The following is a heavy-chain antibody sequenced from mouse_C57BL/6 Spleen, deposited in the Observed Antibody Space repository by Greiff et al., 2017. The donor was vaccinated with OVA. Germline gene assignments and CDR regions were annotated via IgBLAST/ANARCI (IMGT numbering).Heavy chain of an antibody. V-gene: IGHV1-9*01. CDR3: ARTDYYGSSYEFAY. J-gene: IGHJ3*01. CDR1: GYTFTGYW. D-gene: IGHD1-1*01. CDR2: ILPGSGST. Sequence: QVQLQQSGAELMKPGASVKLSCNAIGYTFTGYWIEWVKQRPGHGLEWIGEILPGSGSTNYNEKFKGKATFTADTSSNTAYMQLSSLTTEDSAIYYCARTDYYGSSYEFAYWGQGTLVTVSA.